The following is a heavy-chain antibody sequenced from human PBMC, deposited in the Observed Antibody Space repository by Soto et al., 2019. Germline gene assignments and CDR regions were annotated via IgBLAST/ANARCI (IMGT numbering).Heavy chain of an antibody. J-gene: IGHJ5*02. V-gene: IGHV4-39*01. CDR2: LYYTGTT. CDR1: VCSICSISYY. Sequence: PSETLSLTCSLSVCSICSISYYFCCIRQPPGKGLEWIGSLYYTGTTNYNSSLKSRVTISADKSQNQFSLRLSSVTAADTAVYYCGAYCSRNQCYDWLEQWGKGTMVTVS. D-gene: IGHD2-2*01. CDR3: GAYCSRNQCYDWLEQ.